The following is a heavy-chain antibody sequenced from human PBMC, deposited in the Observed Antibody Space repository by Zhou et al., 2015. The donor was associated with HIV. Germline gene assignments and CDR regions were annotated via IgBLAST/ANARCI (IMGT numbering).Heavy chain of an antibody. CDR1: GGTFSSYT. V-gene: IGHV1-69*02. D-gene: IGHD6-6*01. CDR2: IIPILGIA. J-gene: IGHJ4*02. CDR3: AGNSSSLHELDY. Sequence: QVQLVQSGAEVKKPGSSVKVSCKASGGTFSSYTISWVRQAPGQGLEWMGRIIPILGIANYAQKFQGRVTITADKSTSTAYMELSSLRSEDTAVYYCAGNSSSLHELDYWGQGTLVTVSS.